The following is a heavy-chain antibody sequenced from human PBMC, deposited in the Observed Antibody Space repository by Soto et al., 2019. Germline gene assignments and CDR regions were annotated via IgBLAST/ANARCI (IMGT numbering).Heavy chain of an antibody. V-gene: IGHV4-61*01. CDR3: ARLRNWNDPSPGAFDI. Sequence: QVQLQESGPGLVKPSETLSLTCTVSGGSVSSGSYYWSWIRQPPGKGLEWIGYIYYSGSTNYNPYLQSRVTISVDTSKNQFSLKLSSVTAADTAVYYCARLRNWNDPSPGAFDIWGQGTMVTVSS. CDR2: IYYSGST. CDR1: GGSVSSGSYY. J-gene: IGHJ3*02. D-gene: IGHD1-1*01.